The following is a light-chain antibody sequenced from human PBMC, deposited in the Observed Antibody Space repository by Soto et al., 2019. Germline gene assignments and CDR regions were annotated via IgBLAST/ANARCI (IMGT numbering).Light chain of an antibody. CDR2: DAS. J-gene: IGKJ5*01. Sequence: EIQMTQSPSTLSASVGDRVTITCRASQSISSWLAWYQQKPGQAPKLLIYDASSMASGVPSRFSGSGSGTEFTLTISSLQPDDFATYYCQQYNSYSPITFGQGT. CDR1: QSISSW. CDR3: QQYNSYSPIT. V-gene: IGKV1-5*01.